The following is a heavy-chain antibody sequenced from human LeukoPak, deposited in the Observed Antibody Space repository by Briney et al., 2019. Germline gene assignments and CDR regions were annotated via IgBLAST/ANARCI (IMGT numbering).Heavy chain of an antibody. CDR2: ILPGDSDT. V-gene: IGHV5-51*01. D-gene: IGHD3-22*01. CDR1: GYSFNTYW. Sequence: GESLKISCKGSGYSFNTYWIGWVRQMPGKGPEWMGIILPGDSDTRYSPSFRGQVTISAETSTRTAYLQWTSLRASDSAIYYCARQGAGASYYDPTGLPRGAFDSWGQGTTVTVSS. CDR3: ARQGAGASYYDPTGLPRGAFDS. J-gene: IGHJ3*02.